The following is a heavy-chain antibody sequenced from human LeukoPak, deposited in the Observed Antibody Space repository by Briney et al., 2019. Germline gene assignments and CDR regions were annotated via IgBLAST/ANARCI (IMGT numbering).Heavy chain of an antibody. J-gene: IGHJ3*02. CDR2: IIPIFGTA. CDR1: GYTFTRYG. D-gene: IGHD6-13*01. Sequence: ASLKVSCKASGYTFTRYGISWVRQAPGQGLEWMGGIIPIFGTANYAQKFQGRVTITTDESTNTAYMELSSLRSEDTAVYYCARVLPSSSWPHDAFDIWGQGTMVTVSS. V-gene: IGHV1-69*05. CDR3: ARVLPSSSWPHDAFDI.